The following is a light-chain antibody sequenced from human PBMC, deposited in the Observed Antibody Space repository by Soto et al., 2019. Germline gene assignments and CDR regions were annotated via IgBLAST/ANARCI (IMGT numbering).Light chain of an antibody. CDR1: SSDVGGYNY. V-gene: IGLV2-14*01. CDR2: EVS. CDR3: SSYTSSSTLWV. Sequence: QSALTQPASVSGSPGQSITISCTGTSSDVGGYNYVSWYQQHPGKAPKLMIYEVSNRPSGVSNRFSGSKSGNTASLTNSGLPAEDEADYYCSSYTSSSTLWVFGGGTKLTVL. J-gene: IGLJ3*02.